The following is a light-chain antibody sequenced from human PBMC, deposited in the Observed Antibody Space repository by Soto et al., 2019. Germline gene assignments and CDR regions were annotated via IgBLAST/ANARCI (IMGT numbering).Light chain of an antibody. CDR3: QQSYSTPYT. Sequence: DIQMTQSPSSLSASVGDRVTITCRASQSISSYLNWYQQKPGKAPKLLIYAASSLQSGVPSRFSGSGSGTDITLTISRLQTEDFATYYCQQSYSTPYTFGQGTKLEIK. CDR1: QSISSY. J-gene: IGKJ2*01. CDR2: AAS. V-gene: IGKV1-39*01.